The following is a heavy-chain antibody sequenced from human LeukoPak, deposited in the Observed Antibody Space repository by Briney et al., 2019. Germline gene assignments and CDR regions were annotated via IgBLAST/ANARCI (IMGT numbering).Heavy chain of an antibody. Sequence: SEPLSLTCTVSGGSFSSGSHYGGWIRQPPGTELEWVGYTYYSGSTNYNPSLKSRVTMSVDTSKDQFSLKLWSVTAADTAVYYCAREYSGYDGTQFDYWGQGTLVTVSS. V-gene: IGHV4-61*01. CDR3: AREYSGYDGTQFDY. D-gene: IGHD5-12*01. CDR1: GGSFSSGSHY. CDR2: TYYSGST. J-gene: IGHJ4*02.